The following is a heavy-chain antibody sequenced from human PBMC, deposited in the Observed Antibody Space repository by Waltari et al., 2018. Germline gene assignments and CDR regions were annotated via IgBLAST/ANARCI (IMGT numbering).Heavy chain of an antibody. Sequence: CTVSGYSISSGYYWGWIRQPPGKGLEWIGSIYHSGSTYYNPSLKSRVTISVDTSKNQFSLKLSSVTAADTAVYYCARIPARGRYFDWLLSDPSYYGMDVWGQGTTVTVSS. CDR1: GYSISSGYY. CDR2: IYHSGST. D-gene: IGHD3-9*01. J-gene: IGHJ6*02. CDR3: ARIPARGRYFDWLLSDPSYYGMDV. V-gene: IGHV4-38-2*02.